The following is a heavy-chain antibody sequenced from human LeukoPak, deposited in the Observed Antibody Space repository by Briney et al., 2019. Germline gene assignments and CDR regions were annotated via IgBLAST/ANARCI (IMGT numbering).Heavy chain of an antibody. CDR1: GYSFTNYW. V-gene: IGHV5-51*01. J-gene: IGHJ3*02. CDR2: VYPGDSDT. CDR3: ARSSGGTMGAFDI. D-gene: IGHD4/OR15-4a*01. Sequence: GESLKISCKASGYSFTNYWIAWVRQMSGKGLEWMGMVYPGDSDTRYGPSLQGQVTISADKSINTAYLQWSSLKASDTAMYYCARSSGGTMGAFDIWGLGTRVTVSS.